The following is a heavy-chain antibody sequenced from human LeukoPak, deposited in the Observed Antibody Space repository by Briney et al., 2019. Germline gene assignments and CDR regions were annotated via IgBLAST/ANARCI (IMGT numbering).Heavy chain of an antibody. J-gene: IGHJ4*02. D-gene: IGHD3-3*01. V-gene: IGHV4-38-2*02. CDR3: VRECPVRFLEQIDY. CDR1: GYSISSGYY. Sequence: PSETLSLTCTVSGYSISSGYYWGWIRQPPGKGLEWIGSIYHSGSTSYNPSLKSRVTISLDMSKNQFSLKLNSVTAADTAVYYCVRECPVRFLEQIDYWGQGTLVTVSS. CDR2: IYHSGST.